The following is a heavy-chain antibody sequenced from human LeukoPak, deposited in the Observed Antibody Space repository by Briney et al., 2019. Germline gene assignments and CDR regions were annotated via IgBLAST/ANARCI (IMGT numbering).Heavy chain of an antibody. CDR2: ISGSGGST. D-gene: IGHD6-19*01. V-gene: IGHV3-23*01. CDR3: AKDIEGSSGWQTYYYYGMDV. J-gene: IGHJ6*02. CDR1: GFTFSSYA. Sequence: PGGSLRLSCAASGFTFSSYAMSWVRQAPGKGLEWVSAISGSGGSTYYADSVKGRFTISRDNSKNTLYLQMNSLRAEDTAVYYCAKDIEGSSGWQTYYYYGMDVWGQGTTVTVSS.